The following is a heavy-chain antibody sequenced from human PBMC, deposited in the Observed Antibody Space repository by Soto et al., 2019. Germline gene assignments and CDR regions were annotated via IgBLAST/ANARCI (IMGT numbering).Heavy chain of an antibody. CDR1: GGSISSTDYY. CDR3: ASIWFGDFDY. V-gene: IGHV4-30-4*01. J-gene: IGHJ4*01. D-gene: IGHD3-10*01. CDR2: FHSSGAT. Sequence: QVQLQESGPGLVKHSQTLSLTCTVSGGSISSTDYYWRWIRQPPGKGLEWIGYFHSSGATYKDPSLKSRVTISVDTSKNQISLKLDSVTAADTAVYYCASIWFGDFDYWGHGTLVTVSS.